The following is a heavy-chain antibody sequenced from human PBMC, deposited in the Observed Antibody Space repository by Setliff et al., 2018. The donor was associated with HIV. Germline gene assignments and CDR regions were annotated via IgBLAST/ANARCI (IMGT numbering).Heavy chain of an antibody. V-gene: IGHV1-18*01. D-gene: IGHD3-10*01. Sequence: ASVKVSCKASGYTFVKFGISWVRQAPGQGLEWLGWSSPNGNTKYHYSLQGRVTMTTDTPTSTAFMELRSLTSDDTAVYFCARRGVPQQIDLDSWGHGTLVTVSS. CDR3: ARRGVPQQIDLDS. J-gene: IGHJ5*01. CDR2: SSPNGNT. CDR1: GYTFVKFG.